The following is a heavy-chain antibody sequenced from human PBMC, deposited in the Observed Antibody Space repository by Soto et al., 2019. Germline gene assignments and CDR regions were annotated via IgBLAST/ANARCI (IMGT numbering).Heavy chain of an antibody. Sequence: SWGSLRLSCAASGFNVSTNYINWFRQAPGKGLEWASVIYTGGSTYYAESVKGRFTISRDNSKNTVYLQMNSLRAEDTAVYYCAGYLDGMDVWGQGITVTVSS. CDR3: AGYLDGMDV. CDR1: GFNVSTNY. V-gene: IGHV3-53*01. J-gene: IGHJ6*02. CDR2: IYTGGST.